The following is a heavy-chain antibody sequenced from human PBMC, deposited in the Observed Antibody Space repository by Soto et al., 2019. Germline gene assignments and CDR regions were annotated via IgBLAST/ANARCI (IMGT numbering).Heavy chain of an antibody. CDR1: GGSFSSDSFI. CDR3: ARDHKWDGMDV. CDR2: INYSGTT. D-gene: IGHD1-26*01. V-gene: IGHV4-31*03. J-gene: IGHJ6*02. Sequence: QVQLQESGPGLVKPSQTLSLTCSVSGGSFSSDSFIWSWVRQFPGKGLEWIGYINYSGTTYYNPFLRSRITMSVETSKNQFSLNLSSVTAADTAVYYCARDHKWDGMDVWGQGTTVTVSS.